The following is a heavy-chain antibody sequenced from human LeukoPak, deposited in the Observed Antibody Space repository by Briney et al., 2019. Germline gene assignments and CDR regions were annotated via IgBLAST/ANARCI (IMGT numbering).Heavy chain of an antibody. D-gene: IGHD2-15*01. J-gene: IGHJ4*02. CDR2: IYIDGST. V-gene: IGHV3-66*01. CDR1: GFTVSSNH. Sequence: GGSLRLSCAASGFTVSSNHMTWVRQAPGKGLEWVSVIYIDGSTYYADSVKGRFTISRDNSKNTLYLQMNSLRAEDTAVYYCARAAEDIVVVVAATPEIDYWGQGTLVTVSS. CDR3: ARAAEDIVVVVAATPEIDY.